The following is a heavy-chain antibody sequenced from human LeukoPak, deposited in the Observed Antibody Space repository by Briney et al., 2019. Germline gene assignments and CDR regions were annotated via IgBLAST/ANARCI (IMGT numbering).Heavy chain of an antibody. J-gene: IGHJ6*02. V-gene: IGHV3-9*02. CDR1: GFTSDDYA. CDR3: AKFSSAGPDPYYYYGMDV. CDR2: ISWNSGST. Sequence: PGGSLRLSCAASGFTSDDYAMHWVRQARGKGLEWVSGISWNSGSTGYADSVKGRFTISRDNAKNSLYLQMNSLRAEDTALYYCAKFSSAGPDPYYYYGMDVWGQGTTVTVSS. D-gene: IGHD6-13*01.